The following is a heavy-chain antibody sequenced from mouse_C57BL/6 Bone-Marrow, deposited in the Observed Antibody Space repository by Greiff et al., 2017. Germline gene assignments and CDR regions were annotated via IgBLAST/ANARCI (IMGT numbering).Heavy chain of an antibody. CDR3: ARWGARPYFDY. J-gene: IGHJ2*01. Sequence: VQLQQSGPELVKPGASVKISCKASGYTFTDYYMNWVKQSHGKSLEWIGDINPNNGGTSYNQKFKGKATLTVDKSSSTAYMEHRSLTSEDSAVYYCARWGARPYFDYWGQGTTLTVSS. CDR2: INPNNGGT. CDR1: GYTFTDYY. V-gene: IGHV1-26*01.